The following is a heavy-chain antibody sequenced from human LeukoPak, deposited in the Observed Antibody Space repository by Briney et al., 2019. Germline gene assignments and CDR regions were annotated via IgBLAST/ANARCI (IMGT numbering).Heavy chain of an antibody. CDR1: GFTFSNYA. CDR3: TRRAYSGGWLAPDY. V-gene: IGHV3-23*01. CDR2: ISGSGDRT. Sequence: PGGSLRVSCAASGFTFSNYAISWVRQAPGKGLEWVSSISGSGDRTFYADSVKGRFTISRDNSKNTLSLQLSSLTVEDTAVYYRTRRAYSGGWLAPDYWGQGTLVTVSS. J-gene: IGHJ4*02. D-gene: IGHD6-19*01.